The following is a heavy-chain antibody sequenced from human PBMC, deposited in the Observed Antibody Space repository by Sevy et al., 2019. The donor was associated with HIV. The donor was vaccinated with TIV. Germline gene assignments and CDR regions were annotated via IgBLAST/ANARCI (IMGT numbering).Heavy chain of an antibody. CDR3: ARAPGGSYNYFDY. V-gene: IGHV3-43*01. D-gene: IGHD1-26*01. J-gene: IGHJ4*02. Sequence: GGSLRLSCAASGFTFDDYTMHWVRQAPGKGLEWVSLISWDGGSTYYADSVKGRFTISRDNSKNSLYLQMNSLRTEDTALYYCARAPGGSYNYFDYWGQRTLVTVSS. CDR2: ISWDGGST. CDR1: GFTFDDYT.